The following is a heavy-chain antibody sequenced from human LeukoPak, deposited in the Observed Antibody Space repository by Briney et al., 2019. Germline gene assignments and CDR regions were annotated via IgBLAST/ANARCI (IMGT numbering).Heavy chain of an antibody. Sequence: SETLSLTCTVSGGSISSSYYYWGWIRQHPGKGLEWIGYIYYSGNTYYSPSLRGRITISVDTSKNQFSLKLSSVTAADTAVYYCARAGQWLVPQYFDYWGQGTLVTVSS. CDR1: GGSISSSYYY. J-gene: IGHJ4*02. CDR3: ARAGQWLVPQYFDY. V-gene: IGHV4-31*03. CDR2: IYYSGNT. D-gene: IGHD6-19*01.